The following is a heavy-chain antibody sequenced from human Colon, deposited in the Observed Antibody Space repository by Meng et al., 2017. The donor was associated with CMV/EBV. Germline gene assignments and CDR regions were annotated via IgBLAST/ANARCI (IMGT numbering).Heavy chain of an antibody. CDR2: MRNKANGYST. V-gene: IGHV3-72*01. CDR3: ARDSRNYYFDY. Sequence: SGFTFNAHYVDWFRQAPGRGLEWVCRMRNKANGYSTEYAPSVKGRFTISRDDSKNSLYLQMNSLKTEDTAMYYCARDSRNYYFDYWGQGTLVTVSS. D-gene: IGHD4-11*01. J-gene: IGHJ4*02. CDR1: GFTFNAHY.